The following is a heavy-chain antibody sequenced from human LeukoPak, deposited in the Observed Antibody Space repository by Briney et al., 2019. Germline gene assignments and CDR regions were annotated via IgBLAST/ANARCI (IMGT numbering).Heavy chain of an antibody. Sequence: SETLSLTCTVSGGSISSYYWSWIRQPPGKGMEWIGYIYYSGSTNSHPSLKSRVTISVDTSKNQFSLKLTSVTAADTAVYYCARGGRLPRYFDYWGQGTLVTVSS. V-gene: IGHV4-59*01. D-gene: IGHD2-21*02. J-gene: IGHJ4*02. CDR2: IYYSGST. CDR3: ARGGRLPRYFDY. CDR1: GGSISSYY.